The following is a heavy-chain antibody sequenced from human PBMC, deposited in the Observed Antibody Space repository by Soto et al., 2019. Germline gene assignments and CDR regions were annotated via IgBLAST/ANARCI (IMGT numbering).Heavy chain of an antibody. Sequence: GSLRLSCVASGLTVSHNYMAWVRQAPEMGLEWVSILYTGGTTYYADSVKGRFTISRDSSKNTLFLQMDSLRAEDTAVYYCVRPRPSGENYGMDVWGQGTTVTVSS. CDR3: VRPRPSGENYGMDV. J-gene: IGHJ6*02. CDR2: LYTGGTT. V-gene: IGHV3-53*01. CDR1: GLTVSHNY. D-gene: IGHD3-16*01.